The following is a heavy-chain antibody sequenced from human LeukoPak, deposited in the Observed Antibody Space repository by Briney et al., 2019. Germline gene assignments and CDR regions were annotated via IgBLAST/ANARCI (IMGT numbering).Heavy chain of an antibody. CDR3: AKEQTSSGYFDY. D-gene: IGHD3-10*01. CDR1: GFTFRNYA. V-gene: IGHV3-23*01. J-gene: IGHJ4*02. CDR2: ISGNGGRT. Sequence: GGSLRLSCAASGFTFRNYAMSWVRQAPGKGLEWVAAISGNGGRTYYRDSVKGRFTISRDNPKNTLYLLMNSLSAEDTALYYCAKEQTSSGYFDYWGQGTLVTVSS.